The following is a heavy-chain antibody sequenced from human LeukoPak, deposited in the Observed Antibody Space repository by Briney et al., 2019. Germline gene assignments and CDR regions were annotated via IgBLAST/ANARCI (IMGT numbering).Heavy chain of an antibody. CDR1: GGSFRGYY. V-gene: IGHV4-34*01. J-gene: IGHJ4*02. CDR3: ARGPSWGIAARHFDY. Sequence: SETLSLTCAVYGGSFRGYYWSWIRQPPGKGLEWIGEINHSGSTNYNPSLKGRVTISVDTSKNQFSLKLSSVTAADTAVYYCARGPSWGIAARHFDYWGQGTLVTVSS. CDR2: INHSGST. D-gene: IGHD6-6*01.